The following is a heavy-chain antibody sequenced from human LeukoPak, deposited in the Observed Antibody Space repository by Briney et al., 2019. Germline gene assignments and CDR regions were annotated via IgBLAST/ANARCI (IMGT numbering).Heavy chain of an antibody. Sequence: GESLKISCRGSGYNFSTYWIGWVRQMPGKGLEWMGIIYPGDSDTRYSPSFQGQVTISADKSISIAYLQWSSLKASDTAMYYCARLDRGSLIADLPFDYWGQGTLVTVSS. V-gene: IGHV5-51*01. J-gene: IGHJ4*02. CDR2: IYPGDSDT. D-gene: IGHD3-22*01. CDR1: GYNFSTYW. CDR3: ARLDRGSLIADLPFDY.